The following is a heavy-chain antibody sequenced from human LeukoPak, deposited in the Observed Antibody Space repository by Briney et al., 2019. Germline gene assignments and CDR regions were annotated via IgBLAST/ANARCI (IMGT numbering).Heavy chain of an antibody. V-gene: IGHV1-18*01. CDR2: ISAYNGNT. CDR1: GYTFTSYG. Sequence: EASVKVSCKASGYTFTSYGISWVRQAPGQGLEWMGWISAYNGNTNYAQKLQGRVTMTTDTSTSTAYMELRSLRSDDTAVYYCASELVGGSSWYYYGMDVWGQGTTVTVSS. D-gene: IGHD6-13*01. J-gene: IGHJ6*02. CDR3: ASELVGGSSWYYYGMDV.